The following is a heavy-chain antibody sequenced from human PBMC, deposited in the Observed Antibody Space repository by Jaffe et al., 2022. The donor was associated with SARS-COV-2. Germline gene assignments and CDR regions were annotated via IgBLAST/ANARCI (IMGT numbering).Heavy chain of an antibody. CDR3: AKGPKGYSYGLVY. CDR2: ISWNSGSI. J-gene: IGHJ4*02. D-gene: IGHD5-18*01. CDR1: GFTFDDYA. Sequence: EVQLVESGGGLVQPGRSLRLSCAASGFTFDDYAMHWVRQAPGKGLEWVSGISWNSGSIGYADSVKGRFTISRDNAKNSLYLQMNSLRAEDTALYYCAKGPKGYSYGLVYWGQGTLVTVSS. V-gene: IGHV3-9*01.